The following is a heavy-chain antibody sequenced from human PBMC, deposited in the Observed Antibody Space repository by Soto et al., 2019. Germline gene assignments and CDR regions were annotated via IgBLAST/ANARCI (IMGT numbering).Heavy chain of an antibody. CDR1: GFTFSSYA. CDR2: ISYDGSNK. V-gene: IGHV3-30-3*01. D-gene: IGHD3-16*01. CDR3: ARGCFQTRPEVLGH. J-gene: IGHJ1*01. Sequence: LSLSCAASGFTFSSYAMHWVRQAPGKGLEWVAVISYDGSNKYYADSVKGRFTISRDNSKNTLYLQMNSLRAEDTAVYYCARGCFQTRPEVLGHGGQGSLATVSA.